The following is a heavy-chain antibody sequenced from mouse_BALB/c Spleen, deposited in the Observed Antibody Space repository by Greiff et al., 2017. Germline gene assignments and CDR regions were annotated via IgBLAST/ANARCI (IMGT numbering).Heavy chain of an antibody. CDR1: GFTFSSYG. CDR3: ARDYGYGGYYAMDY. V-gene: IGHV5-6*01. J-gene: IGHJ4*01. D-gene: IGHD1-2*01. CDR2: ISSGGSYT. Sequence: EVNVVESGGDLVKPGGSLKLSCAASGFTFSSYGMSWVRQTPDKRLEWVATISSGGSYTYYPDSVKGRFTISRDNAKNTLYLQMSSLKSEDTAMYYCARDYGYGGYYAMDYWGQGTSVTVSS.